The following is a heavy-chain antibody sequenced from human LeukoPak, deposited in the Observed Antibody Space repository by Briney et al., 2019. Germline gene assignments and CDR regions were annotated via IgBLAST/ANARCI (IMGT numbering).Heavy chain of an antibody. CDR1: GGSFSGYY. CDR3: ARVSAASLHFGY. J-gene: IGHJ4*02. D-gene: IGHD6-13*01. Sequence: SETLSLTCAVYGGSFSGYYWSWIRQPPGKGLGWIGEINHSGSTNYNPSLKSRVTISVDTSKNQFSLKLSSVTAADTAVYYCARVSAASLHFGYWGQGTLVTVSS. V-gene: IGHV4-34*01. CDR2: INHSGST.